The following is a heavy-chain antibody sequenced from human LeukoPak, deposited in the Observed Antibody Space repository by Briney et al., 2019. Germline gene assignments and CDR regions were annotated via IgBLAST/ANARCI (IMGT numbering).Heavy chain of an antibody. Sequence: GGSLRLSCAASGFTFSNYWMHWVRQAPGKGLEWVANIKQDGSEIYYVDSVKGRFTIARDNAKNSFYLQMNSLRAEDTAVYYCLRNFDYWGQGTLVTVPS. V-gene: IGHV3-7*01. CDR3: LRNFDY. CDR2: IKQDGSEI. CDR1: GFTFSNYW. J-gene: IGHJ4*02.